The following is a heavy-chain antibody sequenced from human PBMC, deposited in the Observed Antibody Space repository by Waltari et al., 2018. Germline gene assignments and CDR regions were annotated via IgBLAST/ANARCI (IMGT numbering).Heavy chain of an antibody. J-gene: IGHJ5*02. CDR2: IYYSGST. CDR1: GGSISSHY. V-gene: IGHV4-59*11. CDR3: AREAAAANNWFDP. D-gene: IGHD6-13*01. Sequence: QVQLQESGPGLVKPSETLSLTCTVSGGSISSHYWSWIRQPPGKGLEWIGYIYYSGSTNYNPSLNSRVTISVDTSKNQFSLKLSSVTAADTAVYYCAREAAAANNWFDPWGQGTLVTVSS.